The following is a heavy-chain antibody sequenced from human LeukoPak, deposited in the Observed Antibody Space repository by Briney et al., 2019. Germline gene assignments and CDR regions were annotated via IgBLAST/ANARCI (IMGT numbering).Heavy chain of an antibody. D-gene: IGHD6-19*01. V-gene: IGHV3-21*01. CDR2: ISSSSSYI. J-gene: IGHJ4*02. CDR3: ARDQYSSGDTGGY. CDR1: GFTFSNYW. Sequence: GGSLRLTCEGSGFTFSNYWMGWVRQAPGKGLEWVSSISSSSSYIYYADSVKGRFTISRDNAKNSLYLQMNSLRAEDTAVYYCARDQYSSGDTGGYWGQGTLVTVSS.